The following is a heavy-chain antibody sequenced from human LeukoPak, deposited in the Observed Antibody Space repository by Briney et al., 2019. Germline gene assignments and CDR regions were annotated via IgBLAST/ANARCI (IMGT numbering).Heavy chain of an antibody. CDR2: ISSNGGNT. D-gene: IGHD5-12*01. CDR1: GFTFSSYE. Sequence: PGGSLRLSCSASGFTFSSYEMHWVRQAPGKGLEYVSGISSNGGNTYYADSVKGRFTISRDNSKNTLYLQMSSLRAEDTAVYYCVKPGVAIVATSYYFDYWGQGTLVTVSS. CDR3: VKPGVAIVATSYYFDY. J-gene: IGHJ4*02. V-gene: IGHV3-64D*06.